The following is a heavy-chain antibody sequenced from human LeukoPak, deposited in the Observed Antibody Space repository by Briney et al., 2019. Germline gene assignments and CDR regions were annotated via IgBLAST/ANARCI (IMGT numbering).Heavy chain of an antibody. D-gene: IGHD3-3*01. Sequence: ASVKVSCKASGYTFLSYGISWVRQAPGQGLEWMGWINTYNGNTNYAQKLQGRVTMTTDTSTSTAHMELGSLRSDDPAVYYCAREPGYYDFWSGPIGFDPWGQGTLVTVSS. CDR2: INTYNGNT. V-gene: IGHV1-18*01. CDR1: GYTFLSYG. CDR3: AREPGYYDFWSGPIGFDP. J-gene: IGHJ5*02.